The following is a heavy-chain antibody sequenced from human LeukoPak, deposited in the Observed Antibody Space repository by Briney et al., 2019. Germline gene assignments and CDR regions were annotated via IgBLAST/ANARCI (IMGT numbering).Heavy chain of an antibody. Sequence: GTLRLSCAASGFTLSYYWMTWVRQAPGKGLEWVANIKPDGSEEYYVDSVKGRFIVSRDNAKNSLYLEMNNLRVEDTAIYYCAGTSWTGYDYWGQGTLVTVSS. CDR3: AGTSWTGYDY. CDR2: IKPDGSEE. V-gene: IGHV3-7*01. CDR1: GFTLSYYW. J-gene: IGHJ4*02. D-gene: IGHD3/OR15-3a*01.